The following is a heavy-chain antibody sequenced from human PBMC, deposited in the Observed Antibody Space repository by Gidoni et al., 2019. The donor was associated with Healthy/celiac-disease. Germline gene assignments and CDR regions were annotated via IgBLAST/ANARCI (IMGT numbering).Heavy chain of an antibody. Sequence: QVQLVESGGGVVQPGRSLRLSCAASGFTFSSYAMPWVRQAPGQGLEWVAVISDDGSNKYYADSVKGRFTISRDNSKNTLYLQMNSLRAEDTAVYYCARDIVGYCSGGSCYLPVGLGYWGQGTLVTVSS. V-gene: IGHV3-30-3*01. CDR1: GFTFSSYA. D-gene: IGHD2-15*01. CDR3: ARDIVGYCSGGSCYLPVGLGY. J-gene: IGHJ4*02. CDR2: ISDDGSNK.